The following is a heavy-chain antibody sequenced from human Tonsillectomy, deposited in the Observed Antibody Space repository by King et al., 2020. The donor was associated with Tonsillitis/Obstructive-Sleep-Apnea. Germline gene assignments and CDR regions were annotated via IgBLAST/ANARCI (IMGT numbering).Heavy chain of an antibody. CDR3: TTVGYYYYIWGSYRRDYYYYYYMDV. J-gene: IGHJ6*03. D-gene: IGHD3-16*02. CDR1: GLTVNKAW. V-gene: IGHV3-15*01. Sequence: VQLVESGGGLVKPGGSLRLSCAASGLTVNKAWMSWVRQAPGKGLEWVGRIKSKTDGGTTDYAAPVKGRFTISRDDSKNTLYLQMKSLKTEDTAVYYCTTVGYYYYIWGSYRRDYYYYYYMDVWGKGPTVTVSS. CDR2: IKSKTDGGTT.